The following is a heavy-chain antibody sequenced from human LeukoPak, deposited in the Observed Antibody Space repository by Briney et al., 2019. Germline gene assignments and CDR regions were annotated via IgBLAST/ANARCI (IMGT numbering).Heavy chain of an antibody. V-gene: IGHV3-30-3*01. D-gene: IGHD3-22*01. Sequence: GGSLRLSCAASGFTFSSYAMHWVRQAPGKGLEWVAVISYDGSNKYYADSVKGRFTISRDNSKNTLYLQMNSLRAEDTAVYYCARDDDYYDSSGLMGYWGQGTLVTVSS. CDR1: GFTFSSYA. CDR2: ISYDGSNK. CDR3: ARDDDYYDSSGLMGY. J-gene: IGHJ4*02.